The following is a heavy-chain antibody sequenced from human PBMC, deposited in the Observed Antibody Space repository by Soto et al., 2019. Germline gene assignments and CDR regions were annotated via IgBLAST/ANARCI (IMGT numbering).Heavy chain of an antibody. D-gene: IGHD6-13*01. J-gene: IGHJ6*02. CDR3: ASSLAAAGYYYYYGMDV. CDR1: GYTFTGYY. CDR2: INPNSGGT. Sequence: ASVKVSCKASGYTFTGYYMHWVRQAPGQGLEWMGWINPNSGGTNYAQKSQGRVTMTRDTSISTAYMELSRLRSDDTAVYYCASSLAAAGYYYYYGMDVWGQGTTVTVSS. V-gene: IGHV1-2*02.